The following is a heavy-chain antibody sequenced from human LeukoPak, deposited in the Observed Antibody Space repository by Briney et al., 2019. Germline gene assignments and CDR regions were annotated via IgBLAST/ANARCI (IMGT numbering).Heavy chain of an antibody. CDR1: GGSFNEYF. J-gene: IGHJ6*03. V-gene: IGHV4-34*01. Sequence: PSETLSLTCAVYGGSFNEYFWTWIRQPPGKGLEWIGEVYNGGSTNYNPSLKSRVIISVDTSKNQFSLRLSSVTAADTAVYYCARGRLGSVVFEGYYYFMDVWGKGTTVTVSS. D-gene: IGHD3-22*01. CDR3: ARGRLGSVVFEGYYYFMDV. CDR2: VYNGGST.